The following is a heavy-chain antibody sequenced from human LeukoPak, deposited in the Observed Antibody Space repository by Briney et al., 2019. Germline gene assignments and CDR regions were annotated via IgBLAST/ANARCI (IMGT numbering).Heavy chain of an antibody. V-gene: IGHV3-23*01. CDR1: GFTFSTYA. J-gene: IGHJ4*02. Sequence: GGSLRLSCAASGFTFSTYAMSWVRQAPGKGLELVSAISGRGIATYYADSVKGRFTISRDNSKNTLYLQMNSLRAEDTAVYYCAKSFDFWSGHSPNLTPFDSWGQGTLVSVSS. D-gene: IGHD3-3*01. CDR3: AKSFDFWSGHSPNLTPFDS. CDR2: ISGRGIAT.